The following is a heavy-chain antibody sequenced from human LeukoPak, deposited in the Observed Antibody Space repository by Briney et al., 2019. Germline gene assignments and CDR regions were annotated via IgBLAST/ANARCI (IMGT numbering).Heavy chain of an antibody. CDR2: IYPSGGT. V-gene: IGHV4-4*07. Sequence: SSETLSLTCAVSGGSISGFYWSWIRQPAGKGLEWIGRIYPSGGTNYNPSLKSRVTMSTDTSKNQFSLKLRSVTAADTAVYYCAREYGDLDYWGQGTLVTVSS. J-gene: IGHJ4*02. CDR3: AREYGDLDY. D-gene: IGHD2-21*01. CDR1: GGSISGFY.